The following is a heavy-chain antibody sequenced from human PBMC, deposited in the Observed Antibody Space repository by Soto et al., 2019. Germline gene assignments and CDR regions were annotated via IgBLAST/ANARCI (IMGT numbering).Heavy chain of an antibody. CDR3: AGGIAVAGMYLDY. V-gene: IGHV4-59*01. Sequence: SETLSLTCTVSGGSISSSYWSWIGQPPGKGLEWIGFIYSSGSTNYNPSLQSRVTIPVDRPKNTFSLKLTSVTAADTAVYYCAGGIAVAGMYLDYWGQGALVTVSS. CDR1: GGSISSSY. D-gene: IGHD6-19*01. J-gene: IGHJ4*02. CDR2: IYSSGST.